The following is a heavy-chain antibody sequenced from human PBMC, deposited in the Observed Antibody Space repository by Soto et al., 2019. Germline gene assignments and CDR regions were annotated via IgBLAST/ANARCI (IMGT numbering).Heavy chain of an antibody. Sequence: ASVKVSCKASGYTFTGYYMHWVRQAPGQGLEWMGWINPNSGGTNYAQKFQGWVTMTRDTSISTAYMELSRLRSDDTAVYYCASSREYGSGSEIYGMDVWGQGTTVTVSS. CDR1: GYTFTGYY. V-gene: IGHV1-2*04. J-gene: IGHJ6*02. CDR3: ASSREYGSGSEIYGMDV. D-gene: IGHD3-10*01. CDR2: INPNSGGT.